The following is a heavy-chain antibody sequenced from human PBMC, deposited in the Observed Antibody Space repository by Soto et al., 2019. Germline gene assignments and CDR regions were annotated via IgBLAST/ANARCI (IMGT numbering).Heavy chain of an antibody. J-gene: IGHJ4*02. CDR2: ISWNSGSI. D-gene: IGHD1-26*01. CDR1: GFTFDDYA. CDR3: AKSSKGVGATGIDY. V-gene: IGHV3-9*01. Sequence: LRLSCAASGFTFDDYAMHWVRQAPGKGLEWVSGISWNSGSIGYADSVKGRFTISRDNAKNSLYLQMNSLRAEDTALYYCAKSSKGVGATGIDYWGQGTLVTVSS.